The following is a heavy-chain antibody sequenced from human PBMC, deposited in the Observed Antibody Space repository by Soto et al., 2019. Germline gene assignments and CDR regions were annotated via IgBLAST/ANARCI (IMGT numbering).Heavy chain of an antibody. CDR1: GFTFSTYG. CDR3: AKDFKVSGSHYGTLNYYYGMDV. CDR2: ISYDGYLK. J-gene: IGHJ6*02. D-gene: IGHD3-10*01. V-gene: IGHV3-30*18. Sequence: QVQLVESGGGVVQPGRSLRLSCAASGFTFSTYGMQWVRQAPGKGLEWVAVISYDGYLKYYVDAVKGGFTVARDNSKNTLFLEMNSLRVEDTAVYFCAKDFKVSGSHYGTLNYYYGMDVWGQGTTVTVSS.